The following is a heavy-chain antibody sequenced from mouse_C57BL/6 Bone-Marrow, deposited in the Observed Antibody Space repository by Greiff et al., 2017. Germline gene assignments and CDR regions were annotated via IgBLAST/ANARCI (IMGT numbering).Heavy chain of an antibody. D-gene: IGHD1-1*01. CDR3: ARSSTTVVAAYWYFDV. Sequence: QVQLQQSGPELVRPGASVKISCKAPGYTFTSHWMQWVRQRPGQGLEWIGEIFPGSGSTYYNEKFKGKATLTVDTSSSTAYMQLSSLTSEDAAVYFCARSSTTVVAAYWYFDVWGAGTTVTVSS. CDR1: GYTFTSHW. J-gene: IGHJ1*01. CDR2: IFPGSGST. V-gene: IGHV1-56*01.